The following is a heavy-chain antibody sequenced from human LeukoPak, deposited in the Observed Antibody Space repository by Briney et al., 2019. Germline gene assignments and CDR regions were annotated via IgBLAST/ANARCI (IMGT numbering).Heavy chain of an antibody. CDR1: GGSISSYY. CDR2: IYYSGST. D-gene: IGHD4/OR15-4a*01. V-gene: IGHV4-59*01. Sequence: SETLSLTCTVSGGSISSYYWSWIRQPPGKGLEWIGCIYYSGSTNYNPSLKSRVTISVDSSKNQFSLKLSSVTAADTAVYYCARGTSVLDAFNIWGQGTMVTVSS. CDR3: ARGTSVLDAFNI. J-gene: IGHJ3*02.